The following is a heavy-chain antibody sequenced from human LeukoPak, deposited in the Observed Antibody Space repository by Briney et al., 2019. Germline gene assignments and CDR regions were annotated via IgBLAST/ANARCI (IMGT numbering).Heavy chain of an antibody. D-gene: IGHD1-14*01. V-gene: IGHV3-23*01. CDR3: AKVRPGDSHYFYFMDV. CDR1: GFNLSRFA. Sequence: GGSLRLSCAASGFNLSRFAMTWVRQAPGMGLEWVSSLSDSGENSYYADSVKGRFTISRDSSKNMLFLRLTNLRAEDTAVYYCAKVRPGDSHYFYFMDVWATGTTVTVSS. J-gene: IGHJ6*03. CDR2: LSDSGENS.